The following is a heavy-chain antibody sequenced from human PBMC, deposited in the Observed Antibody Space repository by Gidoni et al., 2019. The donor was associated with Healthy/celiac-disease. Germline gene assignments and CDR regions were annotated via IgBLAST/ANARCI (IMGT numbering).Heavy chain of an antibody. J-gene: IGHJ6*02. CDR3: ARGGGAYYYGSGRPNYYYYGMDV. D-gene: IGHD3-10*01. Sequence: QVQLQQWSAGLLKPSENLSLTFTVNGGSFSGYYWSWIRQTPGKGLEWIGEINHSGSTNYNPSFNSQVNRSLETSNNQFSLKLSSVTAAYTAVYYCARGGGAYYYGSGRPNYYYYGMDVWGQGTTVTVSS. V-gene: IGHV4-34*01. CDR2: INHSGST. CDR1: GGSFSGYY.